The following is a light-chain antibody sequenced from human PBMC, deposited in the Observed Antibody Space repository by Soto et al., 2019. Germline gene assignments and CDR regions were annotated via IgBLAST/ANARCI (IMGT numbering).Light chain of an antibody. CDR2: GAS. CDR3: QQRSNWPPIT. J-gene: IGKJ5*01. V-gene: IGKV3D-20*02. CDR1: QSVSSSY. Sequence: EIVLTQSPGTLSLSPGERATLSFSASQSVSSSYLAWYQQKPGQSPRLLIYGASGRATGIPARFSGSGSGTDFTLTISSLEPEDFAVYYCQQRSNWPPITFGQGTRLEIK.